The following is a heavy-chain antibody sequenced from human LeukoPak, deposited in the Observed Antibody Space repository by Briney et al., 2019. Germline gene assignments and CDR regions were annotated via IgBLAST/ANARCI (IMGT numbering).Heavy chain of an antibody. CDR1: GFTFSSYG. V-gene: IGHV3-23*01. CDR3: ASSTDDLEVADYYYYYYMDV. J-gene: IGHJ6*03. CDR2: ISGSGGST. D-gene: IGHD6-19*01. Sequence: PGGTLRLSCAASGFTFSSYGMSWVRQAPGKGLEWVSAISGSGGSTYYADSVKGRFTISRDNSKNTLYLQMNSLRAEDTAVYYCASSTDDLEVADYYYYYYMDVWGKGTTVTISS.